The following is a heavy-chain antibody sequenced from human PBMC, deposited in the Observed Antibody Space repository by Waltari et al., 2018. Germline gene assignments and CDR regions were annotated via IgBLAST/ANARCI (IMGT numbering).Heavy chain of an antibody. J-gene: IGHJ4*02. CDR1: GGSISSSSYY. Sequence: QLQLQESGPGLVKPSETLSITCTVSGGSISSSSYYWGWIRNPPGKGLEWIGSIYYSGSTSYHPSLKSRVTISVDTSKNQFSLKLSSVTAADTAVYYCARHDYDSSGYYRYYFDYWGQGTLVTVSS. CDR3: ARHDYDSSGYYRYYFDY. V-gene: IGHV4-39*01. CDR2: IYYSGST. D-gene: IGHD3-22*01.